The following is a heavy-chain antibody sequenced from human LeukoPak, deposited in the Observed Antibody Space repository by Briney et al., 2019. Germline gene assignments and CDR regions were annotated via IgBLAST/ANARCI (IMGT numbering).Heavy chain of an antibody. Sequence: SVKVSCKASGDTFSSYAISWVRQAPGQGLEWMGGIIPVFGTANYAEKFQDRVTITADKSTSTAYMELSSLRSEDTAMYYCAINQAGYCGGGSCYRHEFYYMDVWGKGTSVTVSS. CDR2: IIPVFGTA. D-gene: IGHD2-15*01. V-gene: IGHV1-69*06. CDR1: GDTFSSYA. CDR3: AINQAGYCGGGSCYRHEFYYMDV. J-gene: IGHJ6*03.